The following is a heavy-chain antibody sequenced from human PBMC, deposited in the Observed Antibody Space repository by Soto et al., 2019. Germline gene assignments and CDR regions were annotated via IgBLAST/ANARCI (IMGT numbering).Heavy chain of an antibody. CDR1: GGSISTSNW. CDR3: ARARATIAAAAIFDC. CDR2: VYRTGST. J-gene: IGHJ4*02. Sequence: QVQLQESGPGLVKPSGTLSLTCAVSGGSISTSNWWSWVRQPPGKGLEWIGEVYRTGSTNYNPSLESRGIVSVDKSKNQFSLKLTSVTAADTAVYYCARARATIAAAAIFDCWGQGTLVTVSS. V-gene: IGHV4-4*02. D-gene: IGHD6-13*01.